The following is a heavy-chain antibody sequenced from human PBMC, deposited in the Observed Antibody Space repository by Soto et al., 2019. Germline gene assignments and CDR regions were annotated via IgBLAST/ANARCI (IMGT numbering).Heavy chain of an antibody. CDR2: IGTAGDT. Sequence: GSLRLSCAASGFTFSSYGMHWVRQAPGKGLEWVSAIGTAGDTYYPGSVKGRFTISRENAKNSLYLQMNSLRAGDTAVYYCARVYDFWSGSGYYGMDVWGQGTTVTAP. CDR1: GFTFSSYG. V-gene: IGHV3-13*01. CDR3: ARVYDFWSGSGYYGMDV. D-gene: IGHD3-3*01. J-gene: IGHJ6*02.